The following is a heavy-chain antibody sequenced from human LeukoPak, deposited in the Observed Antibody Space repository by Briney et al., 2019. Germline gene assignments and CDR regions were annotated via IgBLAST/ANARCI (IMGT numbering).Heavy chain of an antibody. CDR2: INHSGST. V-gene: IGHV4-34*01. J-gene: IGHJ4*02. Sequence: SETLSLTCAVYGGSFSGYYWSWIRQPPGKGLEWIGEINHSGSTSYNPSLKSRVTISVDTSKNQFSLKLSSVTAADTAVYYCARGGLYWNYTADFDYWGQGTLVTVSS. CDR1: GGSFSGYY. CDR3: ARGGLYWNYTADFDY. D-gene: IGHD1-7*01.